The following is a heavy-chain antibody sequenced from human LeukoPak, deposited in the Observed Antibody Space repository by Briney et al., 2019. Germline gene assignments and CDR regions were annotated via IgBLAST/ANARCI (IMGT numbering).Heavy chain of an antibody. CDR1: GYTFTSYD. CDR2: MNPNSGNT. V-gene: IGHV1-8*03. J-gene: IGHJ4*02. Sequence: ASVTVSCKASGYTFTSYDINWVRQAPGQGLEWMGWMNPNSGNTGYAQKSQGRVTITRNTSISTAYMELSSLRSENTAVYYCARGITYYDFWSGQLIPYYFDYWGQGTLVTVSS. D-gene: IGHD3-3*01. CDR3: ARGITYYDFWSGQLIPYYFDY.